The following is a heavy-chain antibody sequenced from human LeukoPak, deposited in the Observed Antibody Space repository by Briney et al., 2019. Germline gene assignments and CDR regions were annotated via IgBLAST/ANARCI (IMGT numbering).Heavy chain of an antibody. D-gene: IGHD5-12*01. Sequence: SVKVSCKASGGTFTSYAISWVRQAPGQGLEWMGGIIPIFGTANYAQKFQGRVTITADESTSTAYMELSSLRSEDTAVYYCAGHSGYDFYYVDYWGQGTLVTVSS. CDR2: IIPIFGTA. V-gene: IGHV1-69*13. J-gene: IGHJ4*02. CDR1: GGTFTSYA. CDR3: AGHSGYDFYYVDY.